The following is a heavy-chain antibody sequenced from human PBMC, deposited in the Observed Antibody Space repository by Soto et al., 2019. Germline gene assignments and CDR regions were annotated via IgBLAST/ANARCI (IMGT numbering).Heavy chain of an antibody. V-gene: IGHV4-59*12. Sequence: PSETLSLTCSVSGASISSNFWSWVRQPPGKGLEWIGYIYFGGTTHSNPSLKSRATMSVDTSKRQFSLNLSSLTAADTAVYYCARVYSVNYLGYFDYWGQGALVTVS. CDR3: ARVYSVNYLGYFDY. D-gene: IGHD6-13*01. CDR2: IYFGGTT. CDR1: GASISSNF. J-gene: IGHJ4*02.